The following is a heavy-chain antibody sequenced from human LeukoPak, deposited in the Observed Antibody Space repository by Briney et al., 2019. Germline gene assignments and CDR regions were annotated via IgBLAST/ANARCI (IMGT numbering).Heavy chain of an antibody. D-gene: IGHD3-10*01. CDR3: ARGNYYYGSGSYYGY. J-gene: IGHJ4*02. CDR1: GFSFSNYA. Sequence: PGGSLRLSCTASGFSFSNYAMSWVRQAPGKGLEWVSYISSSGSTIYYADSVKGRFTISRDNAKNSLYLQMNSLRAEDTAVYYCARGNYYYGSGSYYGYWGQGTLVTVSS. CDR2: ISSSGSTI. V-gene: IGHV3-48*03.